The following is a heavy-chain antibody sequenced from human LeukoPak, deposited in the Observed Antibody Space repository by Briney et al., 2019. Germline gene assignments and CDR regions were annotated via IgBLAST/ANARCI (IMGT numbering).Heavy chain of an antibody. V-gene: IGHV1-46*01. Sequence: ASVKVSCKASGYTFTSYYMHWVRQAPRQGLEWMGIINPSGGSTSYAQKFQGRVTMTRDTSTSTVYMELSSLRSEDTAVYYCARVWSGYYSDYWGQGTLVTVSS. D-gene: IGHD3-3*01. J-gene: IGHJ4*02. CDR2: INPSGGST. CDR3: ARVWSGYYSDY. CDR1: GYTFTSYY.